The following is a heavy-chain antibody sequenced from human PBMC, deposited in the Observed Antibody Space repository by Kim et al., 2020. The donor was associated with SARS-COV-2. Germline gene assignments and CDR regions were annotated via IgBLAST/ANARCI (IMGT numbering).Heavy chain of an antibody. CDR3: GKGGGMDV. D-gene: IGHD1-26*01. CDR2: SGGGS. V-gene: IGHV3-23*01. J-gene: IGHJ6*02. Sequence: SGGGSIHADSVKGLFTISRDNHKNMLYLQMNSLRDEDTAFYYCGKGGGMDVWGQGTTVIVSS.